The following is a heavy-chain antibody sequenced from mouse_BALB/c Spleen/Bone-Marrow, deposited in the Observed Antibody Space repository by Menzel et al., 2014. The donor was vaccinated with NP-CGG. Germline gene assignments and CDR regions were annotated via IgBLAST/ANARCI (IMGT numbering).Heavy chain of an antibody. CDR3: ARSYDDDAWFAY. J-gene: IGHJ3*01. V-gene: IGHV1S56*01. D-gene: IGHD2-4*01. Sequence: QVQLQQSGPELVKPGTSVRISCKASGYTFTSYYIHWVKQRPGQGLEWIGWIYPGNVNTKYNEKFKGKATLTADKSSSTAYMQLSSLTSEDSAVYFCARSYDDDAWFAYWGQGTLVTVSA. CDR2: IYPGNVNT. CDR1: GYTFTSYY.